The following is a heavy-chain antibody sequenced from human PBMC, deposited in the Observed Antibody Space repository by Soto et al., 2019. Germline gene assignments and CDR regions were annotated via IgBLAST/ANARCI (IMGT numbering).Heavy chain of an antibody. CDR3: ARASNGWYYDY. V-gene: IGHV3-30-3*01. J-gene: IGHJ4*02. Sequence: QVQLVESGGGVVQPGRSLRLSCAASGFTFSSYAMHWVRQAPGKGLEWVAVISYDGSNKYYADSVKGRCTISRDNSKNTLYLQMNSLRAEDTAVYYCARASNGWYYDYWGQGTLVTVSS. D-gene: IGHD6-19*01. CDR1: GFTFSSYA. CDR2: ISYDGSNK.